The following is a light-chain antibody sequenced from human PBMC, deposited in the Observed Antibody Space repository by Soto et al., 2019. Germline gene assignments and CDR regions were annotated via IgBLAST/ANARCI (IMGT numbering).Light chain of an antibody. CDR3: QRYGSSPLIT. J-gene: IGKJ5*01. V-gene: IGKV3-20*01. Sequence: EIVMTQSPATLSVSPGERATLSCRASQSVSSNLACYQQKPGQAPRLLIYGASSRATGIPARFSGSGSGTDFTLPISSLEPEDFAVYFCQRYGSSPLITFGQGTRLEI. CDR2: GAS. CDR1: QSVSSN.